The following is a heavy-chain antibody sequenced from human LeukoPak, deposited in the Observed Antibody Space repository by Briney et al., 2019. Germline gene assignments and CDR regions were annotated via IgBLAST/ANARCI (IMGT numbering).Heavy chain of an antibody. Sequence: GGSLRLSCVASGFTFSSYEMSWVRQAPGKGLEWVSYISSSGSVTHYADSVKGRFTVSRDNAKNSLFLQIKSLRAEDTATYYCARDAGNYGGNSYFDSWDQGTLVTVSS. V-gene: IGHV3-48*03. D-gene: IGHD4-23*01. CDR1: GFTFSSYE. CDR3: ARDAGNYGGNSYFDS. CDR2: ISSSGSVT. J-gene: IGHJ4*02.